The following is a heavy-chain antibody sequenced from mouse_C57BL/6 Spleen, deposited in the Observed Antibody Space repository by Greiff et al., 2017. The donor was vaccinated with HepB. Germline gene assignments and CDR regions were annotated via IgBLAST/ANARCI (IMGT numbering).Heavy chain of an antibody. D-gene: IGHD1-1*01. CDR3: ARPYDGSSYLRYYFDD. Sequence: QVQLQQPGTELVKPGASVKLSCKASGYTFTSYWMHWVKQRPGQGLEWIGDIYPGSGSTNYNEKFKSKATLTVDTSSSTAYMQLSSLTSEDSAVYYCARPYDGSSYLRYYFDDWGQGTTLTVSS. J-gene: IGHJ2*01. CDR2: IYPGSGST. V-gene: IGHV1-55*01. CDR1: GYTFTSYW.